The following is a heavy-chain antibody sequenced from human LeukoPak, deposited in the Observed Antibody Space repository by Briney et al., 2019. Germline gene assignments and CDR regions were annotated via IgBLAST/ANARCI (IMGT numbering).Heavy chain of an antibody. D-gene: IGHD1-1*01. CDR2: TNTNTGNP. CDR3: ARGGPLENYYYYGMDV. V-gene: IGHV7-4-1*02. CDR1: GYTFTSYA. J-gene: IGHJ6*02. Sequence: GSVKVSCKASGYTFTSYAMNWVRQAPGQGLEWMGWTNTNTGNPTYAQGFTGRFVFSLDTSVSTAYLQISSLKAEDTAVYYCARGGPLENYYYYGMDVWGQGTTVTVSS.